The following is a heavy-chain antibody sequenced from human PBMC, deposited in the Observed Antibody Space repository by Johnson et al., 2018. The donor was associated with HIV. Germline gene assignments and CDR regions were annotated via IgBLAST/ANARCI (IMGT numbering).Heavy chain of an antibody. V-gene: IGHV3-30-3*01. CDR1: GFTFNSYA. CDR2: LSYDGSNK. J-gene: IGHJ3*02. Sequence: QMLLVESGGGVVQPGRSLRLSCAASGFTFNSYALHWVRPAPGKGLEWVAILSYDGSNKYYADSVKGRLTISRDNSKNTLYLQMNSLRGEDTAVYSCAREEEDAFDIWGQGTMVTVSS. CDR3: AREEEDAFDI.